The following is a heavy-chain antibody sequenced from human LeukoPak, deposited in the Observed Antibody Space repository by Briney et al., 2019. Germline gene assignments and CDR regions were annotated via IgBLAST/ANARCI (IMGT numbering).Heavy chain of an antibody. D-gene: IGHD3-9*01. V-gene: IGHV4-39*01. CDR2: VYYTGST. CDR1: GASVSDGLSY. J-gene: IGHJ4*02. CDR3: ARLTKGRYFDYIFAF. Sequence: PSETLSLTCTVSGASVSDGLSYWGWVRQPHGKGLEWVANVYYTGSTYYNPSLRSRVTMSVDTSKNQFSLKMTSVTAADTAVHYCARLTKGRYFDYIFAFWGQGILVTVSS.